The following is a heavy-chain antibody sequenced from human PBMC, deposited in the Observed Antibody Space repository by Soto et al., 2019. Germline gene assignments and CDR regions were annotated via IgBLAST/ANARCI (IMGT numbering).Heavy chain of an antibody. V-gene: IGHV3-23*01. CDR2: ISGSGGGT. J-gene: IGHJ4*02. D-gene: IGHD2-15*01. CDR3: AKGDLVVATSATDY. CDR1: GFTFNNYA. Sequence: GGSLRLSCAASGFTFNNYAMNWVRQAPGKGLEWVSVISGSGGGTNYADSVKGRFTISRDNSKNILYLQMNSLRAEDTAIYYCAKGDLVVATSATDYWGQGTLVTVSS.